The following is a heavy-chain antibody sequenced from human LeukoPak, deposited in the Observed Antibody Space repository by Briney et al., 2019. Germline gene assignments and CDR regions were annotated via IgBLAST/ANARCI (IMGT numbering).Heavy chain of an antibody. CDR1: GGSISSYY. CDR3: ARAGIAVAGYLLNWFDP. V-gene: IGHV4-59*12. Sequence: SETLSLTCTVSGGSISSYYWSWIRQPPGKGLEWIGYIYYSGNTNYNPSLKSRVTISVDTSKNQFSLKLSSVTAADTAVYYCARAGIAVAGYLLNWFDPWGQGTLVTVSS. CDR2: IYYSGNT. J-gene: IGHJ5*02. D-gene: IGHD6-19*01.